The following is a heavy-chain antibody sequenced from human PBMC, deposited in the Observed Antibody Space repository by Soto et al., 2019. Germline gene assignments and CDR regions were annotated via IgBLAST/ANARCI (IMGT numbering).Heavy chain of an antibody. CDR1: GGSIISSSYY. CDR3: ARLHIYIRGLEGAFDI. D-gene: IGHD2-21*01. V-gene: IGHV4-39*01. J-gene: IGHJ3*02. Sequence: SETLSLTCSVSGGSIISSSYYWGWIRQPPGKRLEWIGRIYYSGRTYYNPSLKSRFIISVDTSKNQFSLKLSSVTAADTAVYYCARLHIYIRGLEGAFDIWGQGTTVTVSS. CDR2: IYYSGRT.